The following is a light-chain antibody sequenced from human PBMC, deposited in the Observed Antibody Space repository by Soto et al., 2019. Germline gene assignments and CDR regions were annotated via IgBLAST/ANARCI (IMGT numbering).Light chain of an antibody. J-gene: IGKJ4*01. V-gene: IGKV3-15*01. CDR1: QSVNSN. CDR3: QQYNFWPPLT. CDR2: DAS. Sequence: EIVMTQSPATLSVSPGERATLSCRASQSVNSNLAWYRQKPGQAPRLLISDASTRATGVPARFSGSGSGTEFTHTISSLQSEDSGIYYCQQYNFWPPLTVGGGTKVEIK.